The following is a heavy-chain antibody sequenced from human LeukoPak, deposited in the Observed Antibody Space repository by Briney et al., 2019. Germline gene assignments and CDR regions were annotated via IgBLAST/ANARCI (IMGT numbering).Heavy chain of an antibody. CDR2: IETGGAST. CDR3: ARDYVSGSFGP. D-gene: IGHD3-10*01. V-gene: IGHV3-NL1*01. CDR1: GFTFSSYE. Sequence: GGSLRLSCAASGFTFSSYEMNWVRQAPGRGLEWVSAIETGGASTYYADSVKGRFSISRDNSKNTLYLQMNSLRAEDTAVYYCARDYVSGSFGPWGQGTLVTVSS. J-gene: IGHJ5*02.